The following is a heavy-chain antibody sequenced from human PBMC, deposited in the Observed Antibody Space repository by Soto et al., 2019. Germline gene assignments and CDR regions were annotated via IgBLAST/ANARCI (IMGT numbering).Heavy chain of an antibody. CDR2: IYYSGST. CDR1: GGSVSSGSYY. Sequence: QVQLQESGPGLVKPSETLSLTCTVSGGSVSSGSYYWSWIRQPPGKGLEWIGYIYYSGSTNYNPSLSSRVTISVDTSKNQFFRKLSSVSAADTAVYYGARGIEGWYQGRYYYGMDVWGQGTTVTVSS. J-gene: IGHJ6*02. CDR3: ARGIEGWYQGRYYYGMDV. V-gene: IGHV4-61*01. D-gene: IGHD6-19*01.